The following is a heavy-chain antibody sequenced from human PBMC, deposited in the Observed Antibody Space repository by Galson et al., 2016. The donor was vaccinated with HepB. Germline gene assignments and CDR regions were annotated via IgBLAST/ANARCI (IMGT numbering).Heavy chain of an antibody. Sequence: SETLSLTCAVYGGSFTGYYWTWIRQPPGKGLEWLGEIKYSGSTNYNPSLKSRVTMSVDTSKNQLSLKLRSVTAADTAVYYCARATIVVVKYFDLWGRGTLVTVSS. CDR1: GGSFTGYY. CDR2: IKYSGST. J-gene: IGHJ2*01. V-gene: IGHV4-34*01. CDR3: ARATIVVVKYFDL. D-gene: IGHD3-22*01.